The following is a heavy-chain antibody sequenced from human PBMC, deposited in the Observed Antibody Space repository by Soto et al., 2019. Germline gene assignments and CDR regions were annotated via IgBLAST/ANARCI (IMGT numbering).Heavy chain of an antibody. Sequence: EVQLVESGGGLVQPGGSLRLSCAASGFTFSSYWMSWVRQAPGKGLEWVAHTRQDGGQEYYVDSVKGRFTISRDNAKNSLYLQMNSLRAEDTAVYYCARYPNPTVAGPPFDLWGQGTLVTVSS. CDR1: GFTFSSYW. CDR3: ARYPNPTVAGPPFDL. CDR2: TRQDGGQE. V-gene: IGHV3-7*03. J-gene: IGHJ4*02. D-gene: IGHD6-19*01.